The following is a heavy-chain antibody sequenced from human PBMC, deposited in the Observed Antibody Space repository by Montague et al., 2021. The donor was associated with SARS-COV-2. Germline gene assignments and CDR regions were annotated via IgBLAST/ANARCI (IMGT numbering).Heavy chain of an antibody. Sequence: CAISGDSVSSNSAAWNWIRQSPSRGLEWLGRTYYRSKWYNDYAVSVKSRITINPDTSKNQFSLQLNSVTPEDTAAYYCARDDPYCTNGVCYTGNWFDPWGQGTPVTVSS. CDR1: GDSVSSNSAA. CDR2: TYYRSKWYN. J-gene: IGHJ5*02. D-gene: IGHD2-8*01. CDR3: ARDDPYCTNGVCYTGNWFDP. V-gene: IGHV6-1*01.